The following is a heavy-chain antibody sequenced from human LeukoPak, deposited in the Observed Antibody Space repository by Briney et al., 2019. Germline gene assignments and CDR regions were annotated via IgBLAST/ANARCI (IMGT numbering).Heavy chain of an antibody. CDR1: YTFTXYY. J-gene: IGHJ5*02. CDR2: INPSGGST. V-gene: IGHV1-46*01. Sequence: YTFTXYYMHWVRQAPGQGLEWMGIINPSGGSTSYAQKFQGRVTMTRDTSTSTVYMELSSLRSEDTAVYYCAKDPSQYSYGSNWFDPWGQGTLVTVSS. D-gene: IGHD5-18*01. CDR3: AKDPSQYSYGSNWFDP.